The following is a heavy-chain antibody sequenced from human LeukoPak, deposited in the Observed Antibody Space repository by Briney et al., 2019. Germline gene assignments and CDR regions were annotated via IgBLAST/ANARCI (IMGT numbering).Heavy chain of an antibody. CDR1: GYTFTGYY. D-gene: IGHD1-26*01. V-gene: IGHV1-2*02. J-gene: IGHJ4*02. Sequence: ASVKVSCKASGYTFTGYYMHWVRQAPGQGLEWMGWINPNSGGTNYAQKFQGRVAMTRDTSISTAYMELSRLRSDDTAVYYCARVGIVGAIKNFDYWGQGTLVTVSS. CDR2: INPNSGGT. CDR3: ARVGIVGAIKNFDY.